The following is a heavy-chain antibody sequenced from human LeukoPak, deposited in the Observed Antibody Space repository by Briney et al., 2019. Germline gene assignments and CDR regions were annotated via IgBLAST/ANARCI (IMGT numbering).Heavy chain of an antibody. Sequence: SETLSLTCAVYGGSFSGYYWSWIRQPPGKGLEWIGYIYHDGSTHYNPSLMSRVTMSVDTSKNQFSLKLSSVTAADTAVYYCARHMWPPDYFDYWGQGTLVTVSS. CDR2: IYHDGST. V-gene: IGHV4-34*01. CDR3: ARHMWPPDYFDY. CDR1: GGSFSGYY. J-gene: IGHJ4*02. D-gene: IGHD2-21*01.